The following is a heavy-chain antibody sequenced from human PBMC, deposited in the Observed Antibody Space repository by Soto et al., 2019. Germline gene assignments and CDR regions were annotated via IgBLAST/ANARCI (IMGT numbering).Heavy chain of an antibody. J-gene: IGHJ6*02. CDR3: AKDRALENQTPYGMDV. CDR2: ISGRGDHR. V-gene: IGHV3-23*01. Sequence: EMQLLESGGGLGQPGGSLRLSCVASPITVYNFAAMSWVRQTPERVLEWVSTISGRGDHRYYADSVKGRFTISRDNSKNRLYLQMDGLRVADTAVYYCAKDRALENQTPYGMDVWGQGTTVTV. CDR1: PITVYNFAA. D-gene: IGHD2-2*01.